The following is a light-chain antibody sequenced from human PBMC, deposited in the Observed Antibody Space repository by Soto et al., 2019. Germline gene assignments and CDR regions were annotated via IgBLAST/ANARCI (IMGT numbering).Light chain of an antibody. V-gene: IGKV1-39*01. CDR2: AAS. Sequence: DIPMTQSPSSLSASVGDRVTITCRASQSISSYLNWYQQKPGKAPKLLIYAASSLQSGVPSRFSGSGSGTDITLTISSLQPEDFATYYCQQSYSTPGTFGQGTRLEIK. CDR3: QQSYSTPGT. CDR1: QSISSY. J-gene: IGKJ5*01.